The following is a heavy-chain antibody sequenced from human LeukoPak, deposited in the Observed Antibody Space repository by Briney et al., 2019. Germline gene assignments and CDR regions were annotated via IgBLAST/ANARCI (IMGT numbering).Heavy chain of an antibody. V-gene: IGHV1-69*04. CDR1: GGTFSSYA. J-gene: IGHJ6*02. CDR3: ARDKRDHDFWSGYSTRRYYYYGMDV. D-gene: IGHD3-3*01. CDR2: IIPILGIA. Sequence: ASVKVSCKASGGTFSSYAISWVRQAPGQGLEWMGRIIPILGIANYAQKFQGRVTITADKSTSTAYMELSSLRSEDTAVYYCARDKRDHDFWSGYSTRRYYYYGMDVWGQETTVTVSS.